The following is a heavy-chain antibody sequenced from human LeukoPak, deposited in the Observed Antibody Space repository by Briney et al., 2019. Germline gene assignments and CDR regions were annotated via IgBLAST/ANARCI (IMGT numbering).Heavy chain of an antibody. J-gene: IGHJ3*02. CDR1: GYSFTGYY. Sequence: ASVKVSCKASGYSFTGYYMHWVRQAPGQGLEWMGWINPNSGGTNYAQKFQGRVTMTRDTSISTAYMELSRLRSDDTAVYYCARVTEGNTFHIWGQGTMVSVSS. CDR3: ARVTEGNTFHI. V-gene: IGHV1-2*02. CDR2: INPNSGGT.